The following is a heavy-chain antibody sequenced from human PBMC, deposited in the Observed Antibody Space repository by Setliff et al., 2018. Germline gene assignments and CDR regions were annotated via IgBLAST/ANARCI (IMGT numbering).Heavy chain of an antibody. D-gene: IGHD1-26*01. J-gene: IGHJ4*02. CDR1: GYTFTSYG. CDR2: ISAYNGNT. Sequence: ASVKVSCKASGYTFTSYGISWVRQAPGQGLEWMGWISAYNGNTNYSQKFQGRVTITRDTSASTAYMELRSLRSDDTAVYYCARRGSGFLDYWGQGTLVTVSS. CDR3: ARRGSGFLDY. V-gene: IGHV1-18*01.